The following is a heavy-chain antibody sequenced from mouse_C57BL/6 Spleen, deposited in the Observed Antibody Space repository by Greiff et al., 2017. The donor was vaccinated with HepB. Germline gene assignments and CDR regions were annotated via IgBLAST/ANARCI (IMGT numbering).Heavy chain of an antibody. CDR3: ARPVITTVVDPYWYFDV. D-gene: IGHD1-1*01. Sequence: QVQLQQPGAELVKPGASVKLSCKASGYTFTSYWMHWVKQRPGQGLEWIGMIHPNSGSTNYNEKFKSKATLTVNKSSSTAYMQLSSLTSEDSAVYYYARPVITTVVDPYWYFDVWGTGTTVTVSS. V-gene: IGHV1-64*01. CDR1: GYTFTSYW. CDR2: IHPNSGST. J-gene: IGHJ1*03.